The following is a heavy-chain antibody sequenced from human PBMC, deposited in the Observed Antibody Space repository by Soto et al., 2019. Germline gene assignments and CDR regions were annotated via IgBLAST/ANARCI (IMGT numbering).Heavy chain of an antibody. V-gene: IGHV4-34*01. D-gene: IGHD3-10*01. Sequence: SETLSLTCAVYGGSFSGYYWSWIRQPPGKGLEWIGEINHSGSTNYNPSLKSRVTISVDTSKNQFSLKLSSVTAADTAVYYCARGVKFTYCYWSGRTDLGDYFEYWGQGTRVTVSS. CDR2: INHSGST. CDR1: GGSFSGYY. CDR3: ARGVKFTYCYWSGRTDLGDYFEY. J-gene: IGHJ4*02.